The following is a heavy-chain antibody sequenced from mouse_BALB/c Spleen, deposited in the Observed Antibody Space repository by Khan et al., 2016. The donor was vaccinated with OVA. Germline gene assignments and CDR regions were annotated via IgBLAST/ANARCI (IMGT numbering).Heavy chain of an antibody. V-gene: IGHV1-7*01. J-gene: IGHJ2*01. D-gene: IGHD1-1*01. Sequence: QVQLKESGAELAKPGASVKMSCKASGYTFINYWILWIKQRPGQGLEWIGYINPSTGYTEYTQNFKDKATLTADTSSSTAYMQLSSLTSEDPTVYYCARRGLRWDFDYGGQGTTLTVSS. CDR2: INPSTGYT. CDR3: ARRGLRWDFDY. CDR1: GYTFINYW.